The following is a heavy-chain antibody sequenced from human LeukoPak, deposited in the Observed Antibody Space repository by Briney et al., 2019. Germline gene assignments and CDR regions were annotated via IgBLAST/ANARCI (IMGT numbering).Heavy chain of an antibody. D-gene: IGHD3-10*02. CDR3: PRVWESVRLKVYYMDA. J-gene: IGHJ6*03. V-gene: IGHV1-2*02. CDR2: INPPSGDT. Sequence: ASVTVSFKSTGYRFTGYYIHWLRQAPGKGLEWMGWINPPSGDTDYAQKFQGRVTITRQTSITTAYMELTKLTYDRTAVYYCPRVWESVRLKVYYMDAWGKGTTVAVSS. CDR1: GYRFTGYY.